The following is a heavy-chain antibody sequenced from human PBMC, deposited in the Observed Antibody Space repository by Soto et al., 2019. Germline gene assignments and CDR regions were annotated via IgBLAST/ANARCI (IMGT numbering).Heavy chain of an antibody. CDR2: ISSSGGGT. CDR1: GFIFSNYA. CDR3: ERRTGMFDY. D-gene: IGHD1-1*01. J-gene: IGHJ4*02. V-gene: IGHV3-23*01. Sequence: EVQLLESGGGLVQPGGSLRLSCAASGFIFSNYAMSWVRQAPGKGLEWLSDISSSGGGTYYTDSLKGRFTISRDSSKNTVYLQMNSLTAEDTAVYYCERRTGMFDYWGQGTLVTVSS.